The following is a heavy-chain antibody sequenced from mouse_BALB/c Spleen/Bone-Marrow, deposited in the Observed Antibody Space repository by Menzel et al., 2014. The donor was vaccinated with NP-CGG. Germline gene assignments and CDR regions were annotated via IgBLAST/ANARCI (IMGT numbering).Heavy chain of an antibody. V-gene: IGHV1-4*01. J-gene: IGHJ4*01. CDR3: ARGGFLLRSLALDY. D-gene: IGHD1-1*01. CDR2: INPSTGFT. CDR1: GYTFTTYT. Sequence: LEESGAELARPGASVKMSCKASGYTFTTYTMHWVQPRPGQGLEWVGYINPSTGFTNYNQIFKDKATLAADKSSSTAYMQLSSLTSEDSAVYYCARGGFLLRSLALDYWGQGTSVTVSS.